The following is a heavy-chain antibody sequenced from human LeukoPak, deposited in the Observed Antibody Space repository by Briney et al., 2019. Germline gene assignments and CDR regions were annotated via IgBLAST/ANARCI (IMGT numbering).Heavy chain of an antibody. Sequence: SETLSLTCTVSGGSVSSGSYYWSWIRQPPGKGLEWIGYIYYSGSTNYNPSLKSRVTISVDTSKNQFSLKLSSVTAADSAVYYCARTDVWGQGTTVTVSS. CDR1: GGSVSSGSYY. J-gene: IGHJ6*02. CDR3: ARTDV. V-gene: IGHV4-61*01. CDR2: IYYSGST.